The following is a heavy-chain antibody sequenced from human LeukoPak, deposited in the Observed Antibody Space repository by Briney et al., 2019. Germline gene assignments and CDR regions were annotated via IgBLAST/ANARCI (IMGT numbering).Heavy chain of an antibody. CDR2: ITPYNGNT. D-gene: IGHD1-1*01. J-gene: IGHJ5*02. CDR3: ARPGATVARVGNWFDP. CDR1: GYTFISYG. Sequence: ASVKVSCKASGYTFISYGVTWVRQAPGQGLEWMGWITPYNGNTNYAQKFQGRVTMTTDTSTRTAYMELRSLTSDDTAVYYCARPGATVARVGNWFDPWGQGTLVIVSS. V-gene: IGHV1-18*01.